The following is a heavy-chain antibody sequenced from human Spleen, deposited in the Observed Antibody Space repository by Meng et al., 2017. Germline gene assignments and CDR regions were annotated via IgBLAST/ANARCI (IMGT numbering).Heavy chain of an antibody. Sequence: GGSLRLSCAASGFTFSNSAMHWVRQAPGKGLEYVSAINSNGGNTYYANSLKGRFTISRDNSKNTLYLQMGGLRPEDMAVYYCARWTGSYKDYWGQGTRVTVSS. CDR1: GFTFSNSA. V-gene: IGHV3-64*01. CDR3: ARWTGSYKDY. D-gene: IGHD1-26*01. CDR2: INSNGGNT. J-gene: IGHJ4*02.